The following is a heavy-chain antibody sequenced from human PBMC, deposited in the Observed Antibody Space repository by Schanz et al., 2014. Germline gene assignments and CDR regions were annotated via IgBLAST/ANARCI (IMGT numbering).Heavy chain of an antibody. J-gene: IGHJ4*02. CDR1: GFSFSSYS. CDR2: ISSGGTTI. D-gene: IGHD3-3*01. CDR3: ARDKGGYYPFDY. V-gene: IGHV3-48*01. Sequence: VQLVESGGGLVQPGESLRLSCAVSGFSFSSYSMSWVRQAPGKGLEWIAYISSGGTTIYYADSVKGRFTISRDNAKSSLYLQMNSLTADDTAVYYCARDKGGYYPFDYWGRGTLVTVSS.